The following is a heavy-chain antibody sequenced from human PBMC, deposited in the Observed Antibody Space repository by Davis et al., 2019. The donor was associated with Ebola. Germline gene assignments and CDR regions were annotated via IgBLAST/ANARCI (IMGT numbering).Heavy chain of an antibody. CDR2: INSDGTST. Sequence: HTGGSLRLSCAGSGYTFSSFWMNWVRQAPGKGLEWVSRINSDGTSTNYTDAVRGRFTISRDNAKNTLYLQMNSLRAEDTALYYCAKAHTVGGYDILTGYYRGYENYYFDYWGQGTLVTVSS. V-gene: IGHV3-74*01. D-gene: IGHD3-9*01. CDR1: GYTFSSFW. J-gene: IGHJ4*02. CDR3: AKAHTVGGYDILTGYYRGYENYYFDY.